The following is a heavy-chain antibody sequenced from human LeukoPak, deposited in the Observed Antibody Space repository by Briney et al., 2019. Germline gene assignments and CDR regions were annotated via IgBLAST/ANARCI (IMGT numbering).Heavy chain of an antibody. V-gene: IGHV3-48*04. CDR3: ARGDSSGYYYGVLFDY. CDR1: GFTFSSYS. J-gene: IGHJ4*02. CDR2: ISSSSSTI. D-gene: IGHD3-22*01. Sequence: GGSLRLSCAASGFTFSSYSMNWVRQAPGKGLEWVSYISSSSSTIYYADSVKGRFTISRDNAKNSLYLQMNSLRAEDTAVYYCARGDSSGYYYGVLFDYWGQGTLVTVSS.